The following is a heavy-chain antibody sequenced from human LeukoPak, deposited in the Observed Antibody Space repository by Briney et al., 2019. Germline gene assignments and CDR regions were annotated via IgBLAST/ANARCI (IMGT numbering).Heavy chain of an antibody. J-gene: IGHJ4*02. CDR1: GDSVSSNSAA. D-gene: IGHD1/OR15-1a*01. Sequence: SRTFSLTCAISGDSVSSNSAAWSWIRLSPSNGLEWLGSTFYRSKWNNNYAASVKSRITINPDTSKNTFSLQLNSVTPEDTAVYYCARYDWNSRSFDYWAQGTLVS. CDR3: ARYDWNSRSFDY. V-gene: IGHV6-1*01. CDR2: TFYRSKWNN.